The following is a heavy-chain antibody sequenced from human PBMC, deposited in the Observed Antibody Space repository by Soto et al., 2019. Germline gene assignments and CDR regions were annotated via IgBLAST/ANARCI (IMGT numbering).Heavy chain of an antibody. J-gene: IGHJ4*02. V-gene: IGHV5-10-1*01. CDR1: GYSFTSYW. CDR3: ARQTSYCGGDCPTDY. CDR2: IDPSDSYT. D-gene: IGHD2-21*02. Sequence: ESLKISCKGSGYSFTSYWISLVRQMPGKGLEWMGRIDPSDSYTNYSPSFQGHVTISADKSISTAYLQWSSLKASDTAMYYCARQTSYCGGDCPTDYWGQGTLVTVSS.